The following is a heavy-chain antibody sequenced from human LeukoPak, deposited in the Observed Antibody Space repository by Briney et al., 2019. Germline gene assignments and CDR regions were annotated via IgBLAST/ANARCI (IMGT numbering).Heavy chain of an antibody. CDR3: ASNSGSYFRYFDY. Sequence: GGSLRLSCAASGFTFSSYAMHWVRQAPGKGLEWVAVISYDGSNKYYADSVKGRFTISRDNSKNTLYLQMNSLRAEDTAVYYRASNSGSYFRYFDYWGQGTLVTVSS. CDR1: GFTFSSYA. D-gene: IGHD1-26*01. CDR2: ISYDGSNK. J-gene: IGHJ4*02. V-gene: IGHV3-30*14.